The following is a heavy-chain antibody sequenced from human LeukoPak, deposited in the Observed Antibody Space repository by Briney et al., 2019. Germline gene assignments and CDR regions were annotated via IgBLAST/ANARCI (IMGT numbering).Heavy chain of an antibody. CDR2: IRNDGKIK. V-gene: IGHV3-30*02. Sequence: GGSLRLSCAASGFSFSTYGMHWGRQAPGRGLEWVTFIRNDGKIKYYAESAKGRFTISRDNSKNTQCLQMNSLSAEDTAVYYCATALRLGEVHNYLFDFWGQGTLVTVSS. D-gene: IGHD3-16*01. CDR3: ATALRLGEVHNYLFDF. J-gene: IGHJ4*02. CDR1: GFSFSTYG.